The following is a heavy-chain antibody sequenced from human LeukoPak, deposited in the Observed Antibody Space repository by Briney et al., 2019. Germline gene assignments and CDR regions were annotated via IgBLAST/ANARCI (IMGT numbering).Heavy chain of an antibody. Sequence: GGSLRLSCAASGFTFSSYGMHWVRQAPGKGLEWVAVISYDGSNKYYADSVKGRFTISRDNSKNTLYLRMNSLRAEDTAVYYCAKNSLRVVIIGGPDYWGQGTLVTVSS. J-gene: IGHJ4*02. D-gene: IGHD3-3*01. V-gene: IGHV3-30*18. CDR3: AKNSLRVVIIGGPDY. CDR2: ISYDGSNK. CDR1: GFTFSSYG.